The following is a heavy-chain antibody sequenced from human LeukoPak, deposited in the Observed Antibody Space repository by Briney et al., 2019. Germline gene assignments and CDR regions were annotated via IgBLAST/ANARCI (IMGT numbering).Heavy chain of an antibody. CDR1: GFTFSGSA. Sequence: GGSLRLSCAASGFTFSGSAMHWVRQASGKGLEWVGRIRSKANSYATAYAASVKGRFTTSRDDSKNTAYLQMNSLRAEDTAVYYCAKDLGSRGVTTFYFDYWGQGTLVTVSS. CDR3: AKDLGSRGVTTFYFDY. J-gene: IGHJ4*02. CDR2: IRSKANSYAT. D-gene: IGHD4-17*01. V-gene: IGHV3-73*01.